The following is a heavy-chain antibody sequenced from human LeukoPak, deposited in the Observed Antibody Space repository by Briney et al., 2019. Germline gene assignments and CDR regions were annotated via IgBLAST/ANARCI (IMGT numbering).Heavy chain of an antibody. CDR3: AKDGYGDHTVDY. V-gene: IGHV3-30*18. J-gene: IGHJ4*02. CDR1: GFTFSNYG. CDR2: ISYDGSNK. D-gene: IGHD4-17*01. Sequence: PGRSLRLSCAASGFTFSNYGMHWVRQAPGKGLEWVAIISYDGSNKYYADSVKGRFTISRDNSENTLYLQMNSLRAEDTAVYYCAKDGYGDHTVDYWGQGTLVTVSS.